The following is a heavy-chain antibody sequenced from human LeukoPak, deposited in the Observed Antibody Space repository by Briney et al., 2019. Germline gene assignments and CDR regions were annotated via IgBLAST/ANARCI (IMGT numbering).Heavy chain of an antibody. Sequence: SETLSLTCTVSGGSISSGSYYWSWIWQPAGKGLEWIGRIYTSGSTNYNPSLKSRVTISVDTSKNQFSLKLSSVTAADTAVYYCARAETYGDYPFDYWGQGTLVTVSS. CDR3: ARAETYGDYPFDY. CDR1: GGSISSGSYY. D-gene: IGHD4-17*01. CDR2: IYTSGST. V-gene: IGHV4-61*02. J-gene: IGHJ4*02.